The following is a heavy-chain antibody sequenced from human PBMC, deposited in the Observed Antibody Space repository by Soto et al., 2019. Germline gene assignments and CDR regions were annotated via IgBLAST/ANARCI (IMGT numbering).Heavy chain of an antibody. CDR1: GYTFTSYG. V-gene: IGHV1-18*04. CDR2: ISAYNGNT. D-gene: IGHD1-26*01. Sequence: ASVKVSCKASGYTFTSYGISWVRQAPGQGLEWMGWISAYNGNTNYAQKLQGRVTMTTDTSTSTAYMELRSLRSDDTAVYYCARVGDPYYYYGMEVWGQGTKVTVSS. CDR3: ARVGDPYYYYGMEV. J-gene: IGHJ6*02.